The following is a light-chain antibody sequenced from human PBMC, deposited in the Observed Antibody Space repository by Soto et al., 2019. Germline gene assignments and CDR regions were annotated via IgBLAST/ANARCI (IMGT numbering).Light chain of an antibody. CDR3: QQYERYIT. CDR2: KAS. CDR1: QSIGSW. V-gene: IGKV1-5*03. J-gene: IGKJ5*01. Sequence: DIQMTQSPSTLSTSVGDRVTITCRASQSIGSWLAWYQQKPGKAPKLLIYKASTLESGVPSRFSGSGSGTQFTLTISSLQPDDFATYYCQQYERYITFGQGTRLETK.